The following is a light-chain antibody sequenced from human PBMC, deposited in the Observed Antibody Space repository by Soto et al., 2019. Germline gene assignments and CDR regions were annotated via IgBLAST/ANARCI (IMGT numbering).Light chain of an antibody. J-gene: IGLJ3*02. CDR3: ATRDSSLNAGV. Sequence: QLVLTQSPSVSAAPGQRVAISCSGTFSNIGTNYVSWYQVLPGSAPKLLIYENDKRPSEIFARFSASKSGTSASLAITGLQAGDEGDYYCATRDSSLNAGVFGGGTKVTVL. CDR2: END. CDR1: FSNIGTNY. V-gene: IGLV1-51*01.